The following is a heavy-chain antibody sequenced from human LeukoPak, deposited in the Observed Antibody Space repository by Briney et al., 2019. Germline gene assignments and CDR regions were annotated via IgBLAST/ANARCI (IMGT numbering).Heavy chain of an antibody. CDR3: ARASRWIQLWSLDY. V-gene: IGHV4-38-2*02. D-gene: IGHD5-18*01. CDR2: IYHSGST. Sequence: PSETLSLTCTVSGYSISSGYYWGWIRQPPGKGLEWIGSIYHSGSTYYNPSLKSRVTISVDTSKNQFSLKLSSVTAADTAVYYCARASRWIQLWSLDYWGQGTLVTVSS. J-gene: IGHJ4*02. CDR1: GYSISSGYY.